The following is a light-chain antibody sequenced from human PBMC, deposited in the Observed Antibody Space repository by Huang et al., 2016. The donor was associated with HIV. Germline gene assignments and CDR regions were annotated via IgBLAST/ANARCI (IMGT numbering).Light chain of an antibody. V-gene: IGKV4-1*01. CDR1: QSVLYSSNNKNY. CDR3: QQYYSIPWT. J-gene: IGKJ1*01. Sequence: DIVMTQSPDSLAVSLGERATIDCKSSQSVLYSSNNKNYLAWYQQKSGQSPKLRIYWAATRESGVPDRFSGSGSGTEFTLTISSLQAEDVAVYFCQQYYSIPWTFGQGTKVEVK. CDR2: WAA.